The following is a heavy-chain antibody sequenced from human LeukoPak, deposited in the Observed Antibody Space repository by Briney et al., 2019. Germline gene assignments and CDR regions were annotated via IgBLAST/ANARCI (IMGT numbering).Heavy chain of an antibody. CDR3: ARDSPLTMVRGDSFDS. J-gene: IGHJ4*02. V-gene: IGHV4-39*07. CDR2: IYYSGGT. CDR1: GGSISSSSYY. D-gene: IGHD3-10*01. Sequence: SETLSLTCTVSGGSISSSSYYLGWIRQPPGKGLEWIGNIYYSGGTYYNPSLKSRVTISVDTSKNQFSLKLSSVTAADTAVYYCARDSPLTMVRGDSFDSWGQGTLVTVSS.